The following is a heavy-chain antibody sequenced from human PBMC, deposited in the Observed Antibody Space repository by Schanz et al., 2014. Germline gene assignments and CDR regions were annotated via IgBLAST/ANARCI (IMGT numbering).Heavy chain of an antibody. Sequence: VQLVESGGGLVKPGESLRLSCAASGFTFRSYGMHWVRQALGKGLEWVALISYDGSSKNHADSVQGRFTISRDNSKNALYLQMDSLRAEDTAVYYCARDQYYFGSGNPFDIWGQGTMVTVPS. CDR1: GFTFRSYG. CDR2: ISYDGSSK. D-gene: IGHD3-10*01. CDR3: ARDQYYFGSGNPFDI. J-gene: IGHJ3*02. V-gene: IGHV3-33*01.